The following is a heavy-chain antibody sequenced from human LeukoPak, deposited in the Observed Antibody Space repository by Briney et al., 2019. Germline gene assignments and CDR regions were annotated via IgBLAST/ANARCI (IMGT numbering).Heavy chain of an antibody. CDR1: GYTFTSYG. J-gene: IGHJ5*02. V-gene: IGHV1-18*01. CDR3: ARDSQWEARFDP. D-gene: IGHD1-26*01. CDR2: ISANNGNT. Sequence: ASVMVSCKASGYTFTSYGISWVRLAPGQGLEWMGWISANNGNTNYAQKFQGRVTMTTDTSTSTACMELRSLISDDTAVYYCARDSQWEARFDPWGQGTLATAS.